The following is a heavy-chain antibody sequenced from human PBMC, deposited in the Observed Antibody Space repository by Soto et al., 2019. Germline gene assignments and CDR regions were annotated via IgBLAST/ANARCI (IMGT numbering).Heavy chain of an antibody. CDR1: GGSISSSSYY. V-gene: IGHV4-39*01. D-gene: IGHD5-18*01. CDR3: ARPLGPDTAMVTTWFDP. J-gene: IGHJ5*02. CDR2: IYYSGST. Sequence: SETRSHTCTVSGGSISSSSYYWGWIRQPPGKGLEWIGSIYYSGSTYYNPSLKSRVTISVDTSKNQFSLKLSSVTAADTAVYYCARPLGPDTAMVTTWFDPWGQGTLVTVSS.